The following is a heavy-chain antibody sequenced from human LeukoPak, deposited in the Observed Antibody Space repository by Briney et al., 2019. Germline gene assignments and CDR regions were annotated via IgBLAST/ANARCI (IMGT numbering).Heavy chain of an antibody. CDR1: GFTFSSYG. CDR3: ARGDTAMPTY. Sequence: PGGSLRLSCAASGFTFSSYGMHWVSQAPGKGLEWVAFIRYDGSNKNYADSVKGRFTISRDNAKNSLYLQMNSLRAEDTAVYYCARGDTAMPTYWGQGTLVTVSS. D-gene: IGHD5-18*01. J-gene: IGHJ4*02. CDR2: IRYDGSNK. V-gene: IGHV3-30*02.